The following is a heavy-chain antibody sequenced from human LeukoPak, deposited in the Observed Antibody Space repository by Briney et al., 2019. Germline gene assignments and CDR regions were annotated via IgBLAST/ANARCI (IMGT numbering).Heavy chain of an antibody. V-gene: IGHV3-53*01. CDR3: ARAAIFGVVIPLGGYYFDY. CDR1: GFTVSSNY. J-gene: IGHJ4*02. D-gene: IGHD3-3*01. CDR2: IYSGSST. Sequence: GGSLRLSCAASGFTVSSNYMSWVRQAPGKGLEWVSVIYSGSSTYYADSVKGRFTISRDNSKNTLYLQMNSLRAEDTAVYYCARAAIFGVVIPLGGYYFDYWGQGTLVTVSS.